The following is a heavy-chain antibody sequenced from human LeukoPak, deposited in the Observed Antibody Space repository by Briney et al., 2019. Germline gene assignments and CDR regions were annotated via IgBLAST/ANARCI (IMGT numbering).Heavy chain of an antibody. CDR3: VRDGYSSIDFDY. V-gene: IGHV3-74*01. CDR2: IKSDGSHT. CDR1: GFTFRSYW. Sequence: GGSLRLSCTVSGFTFRSYWMHWVRQAPGKGLVWVSRIKSDGSHTNYADSVKGRFTISRDNTKNTLFLQMSSLRVEDTAVYYCVRDGYSSIDFDYWGQGTLVTVSS. J-gene: IGHJ4*02. D-gene: IGHD6-13*01.